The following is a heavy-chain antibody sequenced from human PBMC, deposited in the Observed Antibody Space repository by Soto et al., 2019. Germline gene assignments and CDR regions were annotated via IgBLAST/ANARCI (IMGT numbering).Heavy chain of an antibody. V-gene: IGHV1-69*01. CDR2: IIPVFGTA. Sequence: QVQLVQSGAEVKKAGSSVKVSCKVSGGTFSSYFINWVRQGPGQGLEWVGGIIPVFGTASYAEKFQGRVTITADESTSTAYMELCRLRSDDTAVYYCARETPSAAAAYYYYGLDVWGQGTTVTVPS. D-gene: IGHD6-13*01. J-gene: IGHJ6*02. CDR3: ARETPSAAAAYYYYGLDV. CDR1: GGTFSSYF.